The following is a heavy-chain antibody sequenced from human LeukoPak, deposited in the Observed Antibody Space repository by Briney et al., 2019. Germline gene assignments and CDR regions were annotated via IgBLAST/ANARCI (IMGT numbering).Heavy chain of an antibody. Sequence: GGSLRLSCAASGFTFSSYSMNWVRQAPGKGLEWVSSISSSSSYIYYADSVKGRFTISRDNAKNSLYLQMNSLRAEDTAVYYCARDRVLHYYDSSGYPDYWGQGTLVTVSS. J-gene: IGHJ4*02. D-gene: IGHD3-22*01. CDR3: ARDRVLHYYDSSGYPDY. V-gene: IGHV3-21*01. CDR1: GFTFSSYS. CDR2: ISSSSSYI.